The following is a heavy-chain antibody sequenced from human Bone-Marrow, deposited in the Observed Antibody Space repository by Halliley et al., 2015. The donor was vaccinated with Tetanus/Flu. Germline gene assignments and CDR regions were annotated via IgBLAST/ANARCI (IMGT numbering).Heavy chain of an antibody. V-gene: IGHV3-64D*06. CDR3: VVGTS. J-gene: IGHJ5*02. CDR2: MSNNGNVT. Sequence: PGKGLKFVSSMSNNGNVTNYADSVKGRFTISRDNSKNTVFLQMSSLSPDDTAVYYCVVGTSWGQGALVTVSS. D-gene: IGHD1-1*01.